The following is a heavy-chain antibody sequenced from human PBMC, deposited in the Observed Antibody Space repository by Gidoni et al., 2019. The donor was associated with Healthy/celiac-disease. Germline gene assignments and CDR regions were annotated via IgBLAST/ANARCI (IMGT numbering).Heavy chain of an antibody. CDR1: GGSFRGYY. D-gene: IGHD6-6*01. Sequence: QVQLQQWGAGLLKPSATLSLTCAVYGGSFRGYYWSGIRQPPGKGLEWIGEINHSGSTNYNPSLKRRVTISVDTSKDQFSLKLSAVTASDTAWYYCARGSIAARRLFDPWGQGTLVTVSS. J-gene: IGHJ5*02. CDR2: INHSGST. CDR3: ARGSIAARRLFDP. V-gene: IGHV4-34*01.